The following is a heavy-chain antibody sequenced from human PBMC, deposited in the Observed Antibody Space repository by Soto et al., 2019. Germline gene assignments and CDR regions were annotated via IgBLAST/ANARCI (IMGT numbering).Heavy chain of an antibody. CDR1: GFTFSAYH. CDR2: INPTSSHI. V-gene: IGHV3-21*01. CDR3: ARGYCGGGGCYLRRDAFDV. J-gene: IGHJ3*01. D-gene: IGHD2-15*01. Sequence: EVQLVESGGGLVMPGGSLRLSCAASGFTFSAYHMNWVRQAPGKGLEWVSSINPTSSHIYYADSVRGRFTISRDDSNNSVSLQMNSLRTEAAALYYGARGYCGGGGCYLRRDAFDVWGQGTMVNVSS.